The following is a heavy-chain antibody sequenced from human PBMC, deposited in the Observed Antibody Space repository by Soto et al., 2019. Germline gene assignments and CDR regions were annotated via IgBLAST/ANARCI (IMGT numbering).Heavy chain of an antibody. J-gene: IGHJ6*02. D-gene: IGHD3-3*01. CDR1: GGTFSSYA. Sequence: GASVKVSCKASGGTFSSYAISWVRQAPGQGLEWMGWINPNSGGTNYAQKFQGRVTMTRDTSISTAYMELSRLRSDDTAVYYCARDRIITIFGVVQAPYYGMDVWGQGTTVTVSS. CDR3: ARDRIITIFGVVQAPYYGMDV. CDR2: INPNSGGT. V-gene: IGHV1-2*02.